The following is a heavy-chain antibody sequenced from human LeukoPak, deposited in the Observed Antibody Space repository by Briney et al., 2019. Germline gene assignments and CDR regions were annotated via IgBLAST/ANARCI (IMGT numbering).Heavy chain of an antibody. CDR1: GGSISSGSYY. Sequence: SETLSLTCTASGGSISSGSYYWSWIRQPAGKGLEWIGRIYTSGSTNYNPSLKSRVTISVDTSKNQFSLKLSSVTAADTAVYYCARGDGYKDFDYWGQGTLATVSS. V-gene: IGHV4-61*02. J-gene: IGHJ4*02. CDR3: ARGDGYKDFDY. CDR2: IYTSGST. D-gene: IGHD5-24*01.